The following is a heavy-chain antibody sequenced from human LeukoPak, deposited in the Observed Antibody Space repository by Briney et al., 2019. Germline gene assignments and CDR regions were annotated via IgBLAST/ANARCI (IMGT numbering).Heavy chain of an antibody. D-gene: IGHD3-22*01. CDR2: INSDGSST. V-gene: IGHV3-74*01. J-gene: IGHJ5*02. Sequence: GGSLRLSCAASGFTFSSYWMHWVRQAPGKGLVWVSRINSDGSSTSYADSVKGRFTISRDNAKNTLYLQMNGLRAEDTAVYYCARETYYYDSSGQQRVTYNWFDPWGQGTLVTVSS. CDR1: GFTFSSYW. CDR3: ARETYYYDSSGQQRVTYNWFDP.